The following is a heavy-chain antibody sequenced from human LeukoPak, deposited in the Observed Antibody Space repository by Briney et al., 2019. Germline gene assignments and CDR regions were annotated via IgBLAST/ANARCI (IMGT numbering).Heavy chain of an antibody. CDR1: GGSLSSGGPF. D-gene: IGHD7-27*01. Sequence: SETLSLTCPVSGGSLSSGGPFWSWIRQRPGKGLEWIGYIYYSGSTSYNPSLKSRVTISLDTSENQFSLKLTSVTAADTAVYYCARDSLGIWYFDLWGRGTLVTVSS. CDR2: IYYSGST. CDR3: ARDSLGIWYFDL. J-gene: IGHJ2*01. V-gene: IGHV4-31*03.